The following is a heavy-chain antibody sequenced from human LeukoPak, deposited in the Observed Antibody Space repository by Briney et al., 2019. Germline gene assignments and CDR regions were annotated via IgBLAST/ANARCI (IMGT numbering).Heavy chain of an antibody. CDR3: ARDFRLRYYYGMDV. CDR1: GFTVSSNY. D-gene: IGHD2-8*01. Sequence: GGSLRLSCAASGFTVSSNYMSWVRQAPGKGLEWVSVIYSGGSTYYADSVKGRFTISRDNSKNTLYLQMNSLRAEDTAVYYCARDFRLRYYYGMDVWGQGTTVTVSS. J-gene: IGHJ6*02. V-gene: IGHV3-53*05. CDR2: IYSGGST.